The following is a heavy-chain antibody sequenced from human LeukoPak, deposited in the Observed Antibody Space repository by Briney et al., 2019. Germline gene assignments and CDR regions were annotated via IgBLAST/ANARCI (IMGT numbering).Heavy chain of an antibody. CDR2: INPKTGIT. V-gene: IGHV1-46*01. CDR3: ARGEDIVVVAAATIEY. D-gene: IGHD2-15*01. J-gene: IGHJ4*02. CDR1: GYTFTSYG. Sequence: ASVKVSCKASGYTFTSYGISWVRQAPGQGLEWMGIINPKTGITNYAQKFQGRVTITRDTSASTVYMDLGSLKSEDTAVYYCARGEDIVVVAAATIEYWGQGALVTVSS.